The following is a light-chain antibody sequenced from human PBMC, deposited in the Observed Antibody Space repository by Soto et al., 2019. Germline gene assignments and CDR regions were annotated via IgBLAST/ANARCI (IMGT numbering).Light chain of an antibody. CDR2: EVT. CDR3: GSYASANLI. V-gene: IGLV2-14*01. CDR1: NSDIGAYDY. Sequence: QSALTQPASVSGSPGQSITISCTGSNSDIGAYDYVSWYQQHPGKPPTLLIYEVTFRPSGVPTRFSGSKSGNTATLTISGDLTADEDDYYCGSYASANLIFGGGTKLTVL. J-gene: IGLJ2*01.